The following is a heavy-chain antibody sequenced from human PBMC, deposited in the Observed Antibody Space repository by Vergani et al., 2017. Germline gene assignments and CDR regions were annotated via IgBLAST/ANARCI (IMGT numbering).Heavy chain of an antibody. J-gene: IGHJ6*03. D-gene: IGHD1-20*01. CDR1: GFTFSSDG. CDR3: ARSGVTGRPEPNYYYYYMDV. V-gene: IGHV3-33*01. CDR2: IWYDGSNK. Sequence: QVQLVESGGGVVQPGRSLRLSCAASGFTFSSDGMHWVHQAPGKGLEWVAVIWYDGSNKYYADSVKGRFTISRDNSKTTLYLQMNSLRAEDTAVYFCARSGVTGRPEPNYYYYYMDVWGKGTTVTVSS.